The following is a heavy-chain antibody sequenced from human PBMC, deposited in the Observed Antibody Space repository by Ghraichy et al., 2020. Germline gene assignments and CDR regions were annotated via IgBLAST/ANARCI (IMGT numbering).Heavy chain of an antibody. J-gene: IGHJ3*02. CDR3: AHGSTGWFNQGDAFDI. CDR2: IYWNDDK. D-gene: IGHD6-19*01. Sequence: SGPTLVKPTQTLTVTCTFSGLSLTTSGVGVGWIRQPPGKALEWLAVIYWNDDKRYSPALKSRLTITKDTSKSQVALTMTNMDPVDTATYFCAHGSTGWFNQGDAFDIWGQGATVTVSS. CDR1: GLSLTTSGVG. V-gene: IGHV2-5*01.